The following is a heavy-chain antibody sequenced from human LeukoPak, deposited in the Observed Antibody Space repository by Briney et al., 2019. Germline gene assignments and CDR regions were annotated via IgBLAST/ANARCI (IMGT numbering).Heavy chain of an antibody. V-gene: IGHV1-2*02. CDR1: EYTFTGYY. D-gene: IGHD2-2*01. J-gene: IGHJ5*02. Sequence: GASVKVSCKASEYTFTGYYIHWVRQAPGQGLEWMGWINPNSGGKNYAQKFQGRVTMTRDTSISTAYMELSRLRSDDTAVYYCAREYCSSTSCSNWFDPWGQGTLVTVSS. CDR2: INPNSGGK. CDR3: AREYCSSTSCSNWFDP.